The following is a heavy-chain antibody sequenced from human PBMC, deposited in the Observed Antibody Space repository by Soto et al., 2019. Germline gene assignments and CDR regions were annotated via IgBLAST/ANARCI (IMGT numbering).Heavy chain of an antibody. CDR2: IYHSGST. CDR1: GGSISSGGYS. J-gene: IGHJ5*02. D-gene: IGHD2-8*02. V-gene: IGHV4-30-2*01. Sequence: SETLSHTCAVSGGSISSGGYSWSWIRQPPGKGLEWIGYIYHSGSTYYNPSLKSRVTISVDRSKNQFSLKLSSVTAADTAVYYCAGDLTGWFDPWGQGTLVTVSS. CDR3: AGDLTGWFDP.